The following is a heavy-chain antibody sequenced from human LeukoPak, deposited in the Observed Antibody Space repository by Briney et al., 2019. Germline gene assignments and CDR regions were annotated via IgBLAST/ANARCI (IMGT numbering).Heavy chain of an antibody. CDR2: IKLDETEK. D-gene: IGHD5-12*01. V-gene: IGHV3-7*01. CDR3: ARDIGLSGYDLLDY. J-gene: IGHJ4*02. CDR1: GLTFSSYW. Sequence: GGSLRLSCAASGLTFSSYWMTWVRQAPGKGLGWVANIKLDETEKYYVDSVKGRFTISIDNAKNSLDLQMNSLRVEATAVYYCARDIGLSGYDLLDYWGQGTMVTVSS.